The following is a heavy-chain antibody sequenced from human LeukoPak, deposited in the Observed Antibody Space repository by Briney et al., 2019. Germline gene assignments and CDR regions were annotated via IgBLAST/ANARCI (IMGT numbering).Heavy chain of an antibody. D-gene: IGHD3-3*01. CDR1: GFTFSSYG. J-gene: IGHJ6*03. Sequence: GGSLRLSCAASGFTFSSYGMHWVRQAPGKGLEWVAVIWYDGSNKYYADSVKGRFTIPRDNSKNTLYLQMNSLRAEDTAVYYCAKDGVLRFLEWLFYMDVWGKGTTVTVSS. CDR2: IWYDGSNK. CDR3: AKDGVLRFLEWLFYMDV. V-gene: IGHV3-33*06.